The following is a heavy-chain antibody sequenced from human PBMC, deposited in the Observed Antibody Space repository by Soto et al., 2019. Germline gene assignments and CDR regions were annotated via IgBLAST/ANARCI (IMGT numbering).Heavy chain of an antibody. Sequence: GGSLRLSCAASGFTFSSYAMSWVRQAPGKGLEWVSAISGSGGSTYYADSVKGRFTISRDNSKNTLYLQMNSLRAEDAAVYYCAKEQTPYDYVWGSYPYFDYWGQGTLVTVSS. D-gene: IGHD3-16*02. CDR3: AKEQTPYDYVWGSYPYFDY. V-gene: IGHV3-23*01. CDR2: ISGSGGST. J-gene: IGHJ4*02. CDR1: GFTFSSYA.